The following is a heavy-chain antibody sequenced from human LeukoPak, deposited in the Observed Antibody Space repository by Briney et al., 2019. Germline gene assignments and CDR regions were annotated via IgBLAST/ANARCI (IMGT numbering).Heavy chain of an antibody. CDR1: GFTFSSYD. D-gene: IGHD5-24*01. CDR2: IGTAGDT. J-gene: IGHJ4*02. Sequence: GGSLRLSCAASGFTFSSYDMHWVRQATGKGLEWVSAIGTAGDTYYPGSVKGRFTISRENAKNSLYLQMNSLRAGDTAVYYCARGRDGYNFDYWGPGTLVTVSS. CDR3: ARGRDGYNFDY. V-gene: IGHV3-13*01.